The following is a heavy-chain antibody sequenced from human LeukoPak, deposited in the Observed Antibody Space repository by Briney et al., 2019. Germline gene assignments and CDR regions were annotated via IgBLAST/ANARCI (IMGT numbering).Heavy chain of an antibody. Sequence: PGGTLRLSCAASGFTFSSYGMSWVRQAPGKGLEWVSAISGSGGSTYYADSVKGRFTISRDNSKNTLYLQMNSLRAEDTAVYYCAKDVWYCSSTSRYLWGQGTLVTVSS. V-gene: IGHV3-23*01. CDR1: GFTFSSYG. D-gene: IGHD2-2*01. J-gene: IGHJ5*02. CDR2: ISGSGGST. CDR3: AKDVWYCSSTSRYL.